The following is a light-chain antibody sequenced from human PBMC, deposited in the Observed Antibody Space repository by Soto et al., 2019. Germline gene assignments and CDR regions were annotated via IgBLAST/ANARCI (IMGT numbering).Light chain of an antibody. CDR3: QQRSDWPIT. V-gene: IGKV3-11*01. CDR1: QSFSIY. J-gene: IGKJ5*01. Sequence: EIVLTQSPATLSLSPGERATLSCRASQSFSIYLVLYQQKPGQAPTLLIYDVSNRATGIPARFSGSGSGKDFTLSISSLEPEDFAVYYCQQRSDWPITFGQGTRLEI. CDR2: DVS.